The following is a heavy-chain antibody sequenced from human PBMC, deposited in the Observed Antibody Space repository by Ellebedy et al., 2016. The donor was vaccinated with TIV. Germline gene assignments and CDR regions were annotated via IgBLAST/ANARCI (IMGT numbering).Heavy chain of an antibody. CDR2: IRFDGSSE. Sequence: GESLKISCSASGFTFSSYGLHWVRQAPGKGLEWVAFIRFDGSSEYYADFVTGRSTISRDNSKNTVYLQLNSLRPEDTAVYYCAKDSTAHLDWFVFDYWGQGTLVTVSS. CDR1: GFTFSSYG. V-gene: IGHV3-30*02. D-gene: IGHD3-9*01. J-gene: IGHJ4*02. CDR3: AKDSTAHLDWFVFDY.